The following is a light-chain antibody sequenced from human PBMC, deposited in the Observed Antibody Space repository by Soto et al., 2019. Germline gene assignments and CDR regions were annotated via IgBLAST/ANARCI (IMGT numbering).Light chain of an antibody. CDR1: QSISSY. CDR3: QQSYSTPPT. Sequence: DIQMTQSPSSLSASVGDRVTITCRASQSISSYLNWYQQKPGKAPKLLIYAASSLQSGVPSRFSGSGSGTDFTLTISSLQPEDVATYHCQQSYSTPPTFGQGTKLEIK. CDR2: AAS. V-gene: IGKV1-39*01. J-gene: IGKJ2*01.